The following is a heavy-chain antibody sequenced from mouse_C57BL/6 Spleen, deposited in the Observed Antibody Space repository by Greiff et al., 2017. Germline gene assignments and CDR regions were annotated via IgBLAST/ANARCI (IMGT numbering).Heavy chain of an antibody. V-gene: IGHV5-17*01. CDR1: GFTFSDYG. D-gene: IGHD2-4*01. CDR3: ARPYDYDEDAMDY. J-gene: IGHJ4*01. Sequence: EVKLVESGGGLVKPGGSLKLSCAASGFTFSDYGMHWVRQAPEKGLEWVAYISSGRSTIYYADTVKGRFTISRDNAKNTLFLQMTSLRSEDTAMYYCARPYDYDEDAMDYWGQGTSVTVAS. CDR2: ISSGRSTI.